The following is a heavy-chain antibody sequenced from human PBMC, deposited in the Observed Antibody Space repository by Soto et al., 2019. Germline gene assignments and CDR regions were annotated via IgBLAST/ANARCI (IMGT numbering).Heavy chain of an antibody. CDR1: GGSISSGGYY. Sequence: SETLSLTCTVSGGSISSGGYYWSWIRQHPGKGLEWIGYIYYSGSTYYNPSLKSRVTISVDTSKNQFSLKLSSVTAADTAVYYCARDSSSWGFDYWGQGTLVTVSS. D-gene: IGHD6-13*01. CDR2: IYYSGST. V-gene: IGHV4-31*02. CDR3: ARDSSSWGFDY. J-gene: IGHJ4*02.